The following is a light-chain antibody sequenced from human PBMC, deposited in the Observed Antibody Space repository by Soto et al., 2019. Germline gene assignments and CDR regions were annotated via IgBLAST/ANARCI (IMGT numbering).Light chain of an antibody. CDR2: LGS. CDR3: MQALQTPIT. Sequence: DIVMPQSPLSLTVTPGEPASISCRSSRSLLHSNGYNYLEWYXQKQGQSPQXLIYLGSNRASGVADRFSGSGSGTDFTMRISRVESDDVGVYYCMQALQTPITFGQGTRLEIK. J-gene: IGKJ5*01. CDR1: RSLLHSNGYNY. V-gene: IGKV2-28*01.